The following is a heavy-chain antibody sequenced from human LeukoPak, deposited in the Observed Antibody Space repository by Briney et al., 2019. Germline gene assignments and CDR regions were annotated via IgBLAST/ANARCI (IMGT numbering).Heavy chain of an antibody. CDR1: GGSISSGGYS. Sequence: SETLSLTCAVSGGSISSGGYSWSWIRQPPGKGLEWIGYIYHSGSTYYNPSLESRVTISVDRSKNQFSLKLSSVTAADTAVYYCARGRMTYCGGDCYQPHFDYWGQGTLVTVSS. J-gene: IGHJ4*02. V-gene: IGHV4-30-2*01. CDR2: IYHSGST. CDR3: ARGRMTYCGGDCYQPHFDY. D-gene: IGHD2-21*02.